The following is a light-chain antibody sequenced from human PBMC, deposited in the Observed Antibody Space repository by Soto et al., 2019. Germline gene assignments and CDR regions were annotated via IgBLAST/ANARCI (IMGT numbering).Light chain of an antibody. CDR2: AAS. Sequence: DIQMTQSPSSLSAYVGDRVTITCRASQSISSYLNWYQQKPGKAPKLLIYAASSLQSGVPSRFSGSGSGTDFTLTISGLQPGDSATYYCQQYNSYFPTFGHGAKVDI. CDR1: QSISSY. J-gene: IGKJ1*01. CDR3: QQYNSYFPT. V-gene: IGKV1-39*01.